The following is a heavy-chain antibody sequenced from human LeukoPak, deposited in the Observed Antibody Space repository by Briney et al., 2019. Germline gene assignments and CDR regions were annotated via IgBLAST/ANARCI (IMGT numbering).Heavy chain of an antibody. Sequence: GGSLRLSCAASAFTFTSYGLHWVRQTPGKGLEWVGIMSNSGENTFYGEAVKGRFTISRDNSQNTLYLQMNSLRPEDTAVYYCAKGGASVTRYVDYWGQGTLVTVSS. CDR1: AFTFTSYG. CDR3: AKGGASVTRYVDY. CDR2: MSNSGENT. J-gene: IGHJ4*02. D-gene: IGHD4-17*01. V-gene: IGHV3-30*18.